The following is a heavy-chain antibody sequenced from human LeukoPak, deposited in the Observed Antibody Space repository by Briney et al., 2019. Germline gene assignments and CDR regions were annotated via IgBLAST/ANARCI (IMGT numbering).Heavy chain of an antibody. J-gene: IGHJ4*02. V-gene: IGHV3-23*01. CDR1: GFSFSSYA. CDR3: AKAPVTSCRGAFCYPFDY. D-gene: IGHD2-15*01. Sequence: PGGSLRLSCAPSGFSFSSYAMSWVRQPPGKGLGWVSAMSRSDDGRYYAASVRGRFTISRDTSRSTLYLQMNSLRAEDAAVYYCAKAPVTSCRGAFCYPFDYWGQGTLVTVSS. CDR2: MSRSDDGR.